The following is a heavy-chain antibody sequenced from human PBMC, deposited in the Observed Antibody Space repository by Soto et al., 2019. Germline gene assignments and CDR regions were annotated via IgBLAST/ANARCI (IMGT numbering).Heavy chain of an antibody. J-gene: IGHJ4*02. Sequence: GGSLRLSCAASGFTFSSYEMNWVRQAPGKGLEWVSYISSSGSTIYYADSVKGRFTISRDNAKNSLYLQMNSLRAEDTAVYYCARLSTRDFWSGYQTDYWGQGTLVTVSS. D-gene: IGHD3-3*01. CDR2: ISSSGSTI. CDR1: GFTFSSYE. V-gene: IGHV3-48*03. CDR3: ARLSTRDFWSGYQTDY.